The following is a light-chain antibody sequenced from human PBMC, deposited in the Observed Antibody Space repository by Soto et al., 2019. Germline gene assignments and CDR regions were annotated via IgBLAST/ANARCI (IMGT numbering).Light chain of an antibody. J-gene: IGKJ1*01. CDR2: LGS. V-gene: IGKV2-28*01. CDR1: QSLLHSNGYNY. Sequence: DIVMTQSPLSLPVTPGEPASISCRSSQSLLHSNGYNYLDWYLQKPGQSPQLLIYLGSNRASGVPDRFSGSGSGTDFTLKISRVEAEDVGVYYCQKYNSAPQTVGQGTKVDSK. CDR3: QKYNSAPQT.